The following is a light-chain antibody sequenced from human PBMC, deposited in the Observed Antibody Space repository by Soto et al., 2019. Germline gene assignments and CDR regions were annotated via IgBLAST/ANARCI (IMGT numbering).Light chain of an antibody. CDR3: MQALQTPTT. Sequence: DLVLTQTPLSLPVTPGEPASISCRSSQSLLYSNGYNYLDWYLQKPGHSPQVLIYLASNRAPGVPDRFSGSGSGTDFTLKISSVEADDVGVYYCMQALQTPTTFGQGTRLEIK. J-gene: IGKJ5*01. V-gene: IGKV2-28*01. CDR2: LAS. CDR1: QSLLYSNGYNY.